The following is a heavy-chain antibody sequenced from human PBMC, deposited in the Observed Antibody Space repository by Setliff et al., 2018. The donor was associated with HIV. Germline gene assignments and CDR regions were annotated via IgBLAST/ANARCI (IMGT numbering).Heavy chain of an antibody. J-gene: IGHJ4*02. V-gene: IGHV4-39*01. CDR3: ARPVEMANRECDY. CDR1: GGSISDSRYY. D-gene: IGHD3-10*01. Sequence: PSETLSLTCTVSGGSISDSRYYWGWIRQPPGKGLEWIGNIYYSGSTYYNPSLKSRVTISVDTSKNQFSLKLSSVTAADTAVYYCARPVEMANRECDYWGQGTLVTVSS. CDR2: IYYSGST.